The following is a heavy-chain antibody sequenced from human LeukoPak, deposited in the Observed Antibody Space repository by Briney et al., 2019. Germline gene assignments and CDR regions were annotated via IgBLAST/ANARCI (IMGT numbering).Heavy chain of an antibody. V-gene: IGHV4-34*01. Sequence: SETLSLTCAVYGGSFSGYYWSWIRQPPGKGLEWIGEISQSGSANYNPSLKSRVTMSLDTSKNQFSLKVSSVTAADTAVYYCTRGRYTGKPDKGEFDYWGQGNLVTVSS. D-gene: IGHD1-14*01. CDR1: GGSFSGYY. J-gene: IGHJ4*02. CDR2: ISQSGSA. CDR3: TRGRYTGKPDKGEFDY.